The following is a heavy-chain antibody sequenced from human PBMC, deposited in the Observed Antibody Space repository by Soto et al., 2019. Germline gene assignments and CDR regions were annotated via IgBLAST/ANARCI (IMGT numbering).Heavy chain of an antibody. Sequence: QVHLQQSGPGLVKPSETLSLTCTVSGGSISSYYWSWIRQPPGKGLEWIGFIYYRGSTNYNPSLTLRVTIPVATSKNHSSLQLSSVTAADTAVYYCARPYSSGWYAAFDIWGQGTMVTVSS. J-gene: IGHJ3*02. CDR1: GGSISSYY. CDR3: ARPYSSGWYAAFDI. CDR2: IYYRGST. V-gene: IGHV4-59*08. D-gene: IGHD6-19*01.